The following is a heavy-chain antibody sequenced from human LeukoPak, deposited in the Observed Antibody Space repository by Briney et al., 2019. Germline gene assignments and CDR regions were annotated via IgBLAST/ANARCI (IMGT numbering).Heavy chain of an antibody. V-gene: IGHV3-23*01. CDR1: GFTFSNYG. Sequence: GGSLRLSCAASGFTFSNYGMNWVRQAPGRGLEWVSGISGSGGSTYYADSVKGRFTISRDNSKYTLYLQVNSLRAEDTAIYCCAKKRVLVVPAADFDYWGQGTLVTVSS. CDR3: AKKRVLVVPAADFDY. CDR2: ISGSGGST. D-gene: IGHD2-2*01. J-gene: IGHJ4*02.